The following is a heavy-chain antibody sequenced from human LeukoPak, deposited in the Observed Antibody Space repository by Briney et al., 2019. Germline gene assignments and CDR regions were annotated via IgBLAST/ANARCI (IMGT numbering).Heavy chain of an antibody. J-gene: IGHJ6*02. D-gene: IGHD3-3*01. V-gene: IGHV1-69*06. CDR2: IIPIFGTA. CDR1: GGTFSSYA. CDR3: ATPRDNFWSGEYYYGMDV. Sequence: GASVKVSCKASGGTFSSYAISWVRQAPGQGLEWMGGIIPIFGTANYAQKFQGRVTMTEDTSTDTAYMELSSLRSEDTAVYYCATPRDNFWSGEYYYGMDVWGQGTTVTVSS.